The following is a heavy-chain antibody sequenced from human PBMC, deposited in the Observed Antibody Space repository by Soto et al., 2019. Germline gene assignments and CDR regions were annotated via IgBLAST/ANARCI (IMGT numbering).Heavy chain of an antibody. J-gene: IGHJ4*02. CDR3: AKPHSDIRLPDY. V-gene: IGHV3-23*01. CDR2: ISGSGGST. CDR1: GFTFSSYA. D-gene: IGHD4-17*01. Sequence: GGSLGLSCAASGFTFSSYAMSWVRQAPGKGLEWVSAISGSGGSTYYADSVKGRFTISRDNSKNTLYLQMNSLRAEDTAVYYCAKPHSDIRLPDYWGQGTLVTVSS.